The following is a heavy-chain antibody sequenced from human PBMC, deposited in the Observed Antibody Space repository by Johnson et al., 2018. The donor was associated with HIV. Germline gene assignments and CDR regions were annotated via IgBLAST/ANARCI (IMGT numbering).Heavy chain of an antibody. CDR3: VRVGKFCGGDCYSGVDGFEI. CDR2: INWNGGNT. J-gene: IGHJ3*02. D-gene: IGHD2-21*02. CDR1: GFTFDYYD. V-gene: IGHV3-20*04. Sequence: VQLVESGGGVVRPGGSLRLSCAASGFTFDYYDMTWVRQAPGKGLEWVCGINWNGGNTDYADSVKGRFTISRDNAKTSLYLQMNSLRAEDMALYFCVRVGKFCGGDCYSGVDGFEIWGQGTKVTVSS.